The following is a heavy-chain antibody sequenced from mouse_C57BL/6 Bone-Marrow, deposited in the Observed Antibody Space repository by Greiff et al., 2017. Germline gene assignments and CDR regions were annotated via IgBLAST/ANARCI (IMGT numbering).Heavy chain of an antibody. J-gene: IGHJ4*01. CDR2: INPSDGGT. CDR3: ARWGYALDY. Sequence: QVQLQQPGAELVMPGASVKLSCKASGYTFTSYWMHWVKQRPGQGLEWIGEINPSDGGTNYNQKFKGKSTLTVDKSSSTAYMQLSSLTSEDSAVYYCARWGYALDYWGQGTSVTVSS. CDR1: GYTFTSYW. V-gene: IGHV1-69*01.